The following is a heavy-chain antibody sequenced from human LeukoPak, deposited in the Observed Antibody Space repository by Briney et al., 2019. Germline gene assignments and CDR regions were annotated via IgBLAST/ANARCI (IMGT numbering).Heavy chain of an antibody. CDR1: GGSFSGYY. D-gene: IGHD3-10*01. CDR2: INHSGST. Sequence: PSETLSLTCAVYGGSFSGYYWSWIRQPPGKGLEWIGEINHSGSTNYNPSLKSRVTISVDTSKNQFSLKLSSVTAADTAVYYCARGRAYYYGSGSYLDYWGQGTLVTVSS. CDR3: ARGRAYYYGSGSYLDY. V-gene: IGHV4-34*01. J-gene: IGHJ4*02.